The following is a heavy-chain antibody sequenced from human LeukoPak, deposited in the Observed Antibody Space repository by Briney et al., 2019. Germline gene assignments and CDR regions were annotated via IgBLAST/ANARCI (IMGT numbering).Heavy chain of an antibody. Sequence: ASVKVSCKASGGTFSSYAISWVRQAPGQGLEWMGGIIPIFGTANYAQKFQGRVTITADESTSTAYMELSSLRSEDTAVYYCARVGSSNWYSFDYWGQGTLVTVSS. V-gene: IGHV1-69*01. J-gene: IGHJ4*02. CDR1: GGTFSSYA. D-gene: IGHD6-13*01. CDR2: IIPIFGTA. CDR3: ARVGSSNWYSFDY.